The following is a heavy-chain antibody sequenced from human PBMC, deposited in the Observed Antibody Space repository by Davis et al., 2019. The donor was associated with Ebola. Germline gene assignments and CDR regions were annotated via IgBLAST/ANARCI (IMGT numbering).Heavy chain of an antibody. CDR1: GFTFSSYA. Sequence: PGGSLRLSCAASGFTFSSYAMSWVRQAPGKGLEWVSGISNSGGSTYHVDSVKGRFTIPRDNSQNTLYLQMNSLRAEDTAVYYCGGGAAAGTASIYFYYGMDVWGQGTTVTVSS. D-gene: IGHD6-13*01. CDR2: ISNSGGST. J-gene: IGHJ6*02. CDR3: GGGAAAGTASIYFYYGMDV. V-gene: IGHV3-23*01.